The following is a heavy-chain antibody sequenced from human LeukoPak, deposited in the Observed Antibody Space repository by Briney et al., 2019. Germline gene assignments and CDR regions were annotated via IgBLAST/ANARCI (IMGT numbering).Heavy chain of an antibody. J-gene: IGHJ6*02. Sequence: SETLSLTCTASGGSISSYYWSWIRQPPGKGLEWIGYIYYSGSTNYNPSLKSRVTISVDTSKNQFSLKLSSVTAADTAVYYCARRDDDYGGRYGMDVWGQGTTVTVSS. CDR1: GGSISSYY. D-gene: IGHD4-23*01. CDR2: IYYSGST. V-gene: IGHV4-59*01. CDR3: ARRDDDYGGRYGMDV.